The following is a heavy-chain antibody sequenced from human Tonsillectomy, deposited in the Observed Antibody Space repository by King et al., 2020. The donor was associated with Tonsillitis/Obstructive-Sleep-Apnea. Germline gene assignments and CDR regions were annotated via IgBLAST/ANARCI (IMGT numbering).Heavy chain of an antibody. CDR1: GYTFTSYY. D-gene: IGHD4-11*01. Sequence: QLVQSGAEVKKPGASVKVSFKASGYTFTSYYMHWVRQAPGQGLEWMGIINPSGGSTSYAQKFQDRLTMTRDTSTSTVYMELSSLRSEDTAVYYCARKTQSMDVWGQGTTVTVSS. CDR2: INPSGGST. J-gene: IGHJ6*02. V-gene: IGHV1-46*01. CDR3: ARKTQSMDV.